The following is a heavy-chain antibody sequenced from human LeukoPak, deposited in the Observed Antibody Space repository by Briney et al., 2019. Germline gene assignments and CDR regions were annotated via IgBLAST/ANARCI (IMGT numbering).Heavy chain of an antibody. D-gene: IGHD4-17*01. CDR3: ARAGPSYGLDY. CDR1: GFTVSSNY. Sequence: GGSLRLACAASGFTVSSNYMRWVRHAPGKGLGWVSVIYSVVSTYYGGSVKGRFTISRDNSMNTLYAEMTSLRADDTDGYYCARAGPSYGLDYWGKGSLVSVSS. CDR2: IYSVVST. J-gene: IGHJ4*02. V-gene: IGHV3-66*01.